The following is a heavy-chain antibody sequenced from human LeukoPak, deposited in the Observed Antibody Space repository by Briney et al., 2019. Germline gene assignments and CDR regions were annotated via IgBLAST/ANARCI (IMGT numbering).Heavy chain of an antibody. CDR1: GFSFSTYS. CDR2: ISGSSNYI. D-gene: IGHD4/OR15-4a*01. Sequence: GGSLRLSCAASGFSFSTYSMNWVRQAPGKGPEWVSSISGSSNYIFCTDSVKGRFTISRDNAMNSLYLQMNSLRVEDTGVYFCARVSSVPTPRALDYWGQGTLVTVSS. J-gene: IGHJ4*02. V-gene: IGHV3-21*01. CDR3: ARVSSVPTPRALDY.